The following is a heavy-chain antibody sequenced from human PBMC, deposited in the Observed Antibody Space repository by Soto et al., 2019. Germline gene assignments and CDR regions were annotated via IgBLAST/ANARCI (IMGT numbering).Heavy chain of an antibody. J-gene: IGHJ5*02. CDR1: GFSFSSYA. CDR2: IWYDGSKK. V-gene: IGHV3-33*01. Sequence: QVQLVESGGGVVQPGRSLRLSCAASGFSFSSYAMHWVRQAPGKGLEWVSLIWYDGSKKFYVDSVKGRFTISRDNSKNTLYLQMNSLRADDTAVYYCAREISGQPFDPWGQGTLVTVAS. CDR3: AREISGQPFDP. D-gene: IGHD1-1*01.